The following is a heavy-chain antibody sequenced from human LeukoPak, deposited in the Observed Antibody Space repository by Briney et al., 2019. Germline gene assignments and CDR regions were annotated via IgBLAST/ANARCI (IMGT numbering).Heavy chain of an antibody. CDR2: IYYTGTT. Sequence: PSETLSLTCTVSGGSISNYYWSWIRQPPGKGLEYIGFIYYTGTTNYNPSLKSRVTISVDTSKNQFSLELSSVTAADTAVYYCARQGYWSGYFVFDYWGQGALVTVSS. V-gene: IGHV4-59*08. CDR1: GGSISNYY. CDR3: ARQGYWSGYFVFDY. J-gene: IGHJ4*02. D-gene: IGHD3-3*01.